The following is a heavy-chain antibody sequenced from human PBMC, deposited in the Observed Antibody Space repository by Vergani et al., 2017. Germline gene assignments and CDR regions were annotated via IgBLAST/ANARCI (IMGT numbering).Heavy chain of an antibody. CDR3: AREEYPNTITGVGIDY. CDR1: GFTFDDYA. Sequence: EVQLVESGGGLVQPGRSLRLSCAASGFTFDDYAMHWVRQAPGKGLEWVSGISWNSGSIGYADSVKGRFTISRDNAKNSLYLQMNSLRAEDTALYYCAREEYPNTITGVGIDYWGQGTLVTVSS. CDR2: ISWNSGSI. V-gene: IGHV3-9*01. D-gene: IGHD7-27*01. J-gene: IGHJ4*02.